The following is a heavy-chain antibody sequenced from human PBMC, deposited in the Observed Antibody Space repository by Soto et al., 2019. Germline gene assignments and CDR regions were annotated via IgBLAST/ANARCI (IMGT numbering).Heavy chain of an antibody. CDR1: GGSISSGDYY. Sequence: PSETLSLTCTVSGGSISSGDYYWSWIRQPPGKGLEWIGYIYYSGSTYYNPSLKSRVTISVDTSKNQFSLKLSSVTAADTAVYYCARGDAYYDILTGYLDPWGQGTLVPVSS. V-gene: IGHV4-30-4*01. J-gene: IGHJ5*02. CDR2: IYYSGST. D-gene: IGHD3-9*01. CDR3: ARGDAYYDILTGYLDP.